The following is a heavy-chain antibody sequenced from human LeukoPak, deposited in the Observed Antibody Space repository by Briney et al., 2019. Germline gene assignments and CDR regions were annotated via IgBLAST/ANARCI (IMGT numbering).Heavy chain of an antibody. CDR1: GFIFSNYA. CDR3: ARDWEDY. CDR2: IWYDGTNK. V-gene: IGHV3-33*01. Sequence: GGSLRLSCAASGFIFSNYAMHWVRQAPGKGLEWVAFIWYDGTNKYYADSVKGRFTISRDNAKNSLYLQMNSLRAEDTAVYYCARDWEDYWGQGTLVTVSS. D-gene: IGHD1-26*01. J-gene: IGHJ4*02.